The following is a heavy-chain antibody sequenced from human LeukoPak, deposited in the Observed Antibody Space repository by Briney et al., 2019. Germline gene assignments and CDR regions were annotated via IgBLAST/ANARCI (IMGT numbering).Heavy chain of an antibody. CDR1: GFTFSSYA. J-gene: IGHJ4*02. CDR3: ARHSPWTTGDYFDY. V-gene: IGHV3-23*01. Sequence: GGSLRLSCAASGFTFSSYAMSWVRQAPGKGLEWVSAISGSGGSTYYADSVKGRFTISRDNAKNSLYLQMNSLRAEDTAVYYCARHSPWTTGDYFDYWGQGTLVTVSS. D-gene: IGHD4-17*01. CDR2: ISGSGGST.